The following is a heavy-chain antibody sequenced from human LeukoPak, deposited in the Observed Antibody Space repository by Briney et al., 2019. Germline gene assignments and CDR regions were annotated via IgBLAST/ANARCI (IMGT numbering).Heavy chain of an antibody. D-gene: IGHD6-19*01. J-gene: IGHJ4*02. Sequence: PSETLSLTCAVYGGSFSGYYWSWIRQPPGKGLEWIGYVDHTGSTNFNPSLNGRVTISRDTSKNHFSLRLRSVTAADTAVYYCARTQGWYKGDDYWGQGTLVTVSS. CDR1: GGSFSGYY. CDR3: ARTQGWYKGDDY. V-gene: IGHV4-59*01. CDR2: VDHTGST.